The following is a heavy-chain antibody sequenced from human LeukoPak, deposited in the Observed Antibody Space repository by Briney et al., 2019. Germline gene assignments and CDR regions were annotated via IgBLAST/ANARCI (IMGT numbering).Heavy chain of an antibody. D-gene: IGHD1-26*01. CDR2: INHSGST. CDR1: GGSFSGYY. Sequence: SETLSLTCAVYGGSFSGYYWSWIRQPPGKGLEWIGEINHSGSTNYNPSLKSRVTISVDTSKNQFSLKLSSVTAADTAVYYCARARWELLHYFDYWGQGTLVTVSS. V-gene: IGHV4-34*01. J-gene: IGHJ4*02. CDR3: ARARWELLHYFDY.